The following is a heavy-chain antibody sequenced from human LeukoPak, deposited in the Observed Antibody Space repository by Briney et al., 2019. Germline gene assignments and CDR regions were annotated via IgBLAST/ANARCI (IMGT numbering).Heavy chain of an antibody. Sequence: GASVQVSCKTSGYIFAHNGISWVRQAPGQGPEWMGWISAYNGDTNYAQKFQGRVTITADESTSTAYMELSSLRSEDTAVYYCARAPADCSSTSCYYNWFDPWGQGTLVTVSS. J-gene: IGHJ5*02. CDR2: ISAYNGDT. D-gene: IGHD2-2*01. CDR3: ARAPADCSSTSCYYNWFDP. CDR1: GYIFAHNG. V-gene: IGHV1-18*01.